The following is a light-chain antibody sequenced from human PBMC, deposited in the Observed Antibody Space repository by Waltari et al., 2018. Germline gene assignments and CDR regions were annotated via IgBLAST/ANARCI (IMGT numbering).Light chain of an antibody. CDR1: QSIGRS. CDR2: DIS. CDR3: QKYERLPAT. J-gene: IGKJ1*01. Sequence: EIVLTQSPGTLSLSLGDRATLSCRASQSIGRSVVWYQQRPDQAPRLLIYDISRRATGIPDRFSGSGYGTDFSLTISRLEPEDFAVYYCQKYERLPATFGQGTTVEIK. V-gene: IGKV3-20*01.